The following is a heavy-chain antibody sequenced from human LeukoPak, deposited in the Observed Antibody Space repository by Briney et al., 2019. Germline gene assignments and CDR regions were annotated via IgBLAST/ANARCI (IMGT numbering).Heavy chain of an antibody. Sequence: GASLKVSCKASGYSFTGYLIHWVRQAPGQGLEWMGWVNPDTGVTTYAQKFRDRVSMTRDASISTAYMELSRLTSDDTAVYYCARDEPDITMIVVIDGNNYLDPWGQGTPVTVSS. D-gene: IGHD3-22*01. CDR2: VNPDTGVT. CDR1: GYSFTGYL. CDR3: ARDEPDITMIVVIDGNNYLDP. V-gene: IGHV1-2*02. J-gene: IGHJ5*02.